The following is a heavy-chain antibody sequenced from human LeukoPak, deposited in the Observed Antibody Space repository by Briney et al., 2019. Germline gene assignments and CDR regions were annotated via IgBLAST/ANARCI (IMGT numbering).Heavy chain of an antibody. CDR3: AKVQNDLDYFDY. Sequence: GGSLRLSCAASGFTFSSYAMSWVRQAPGKGLEWVSAISGSGGSTYYADSVKGRFTISRDNSKNTLYLQMNSLRAEDMAVYYCAKVQNDLDYFDYWGQGTLVTVSS. V-gene: IGHV3-23*01. CDR2: ISGSGGST. J-gene: IGHJ4*02. D-gene: IGHD3-3*01. CDR1: GFTFSSYA.